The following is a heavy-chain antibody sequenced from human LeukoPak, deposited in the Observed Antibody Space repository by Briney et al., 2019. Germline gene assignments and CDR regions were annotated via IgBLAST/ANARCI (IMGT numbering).Heavy chain of an antibody. CDR3: ARVGITMVRGVPRWFDP. CDR2: INHSGST. V-gene: IGHV4-34*01. CDR1: GGSFSGYY. D-gene: IGHD3-10*01. J-gene: IGHJ5*02. Sequence: SETLSLTCAVYGGSFSGYYWSWIRQPPGKGLEWIGEINHSGSTNYNPSLKSRVTISVDTSKNQSSLKLSSVTAADTAVYYCARVGITMVRGVPRWFDPWGQGTLVTVSS.